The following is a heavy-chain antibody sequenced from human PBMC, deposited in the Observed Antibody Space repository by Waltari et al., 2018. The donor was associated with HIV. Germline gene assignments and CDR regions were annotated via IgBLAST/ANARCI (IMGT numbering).Heavy chain of an antibody. J-gene: IGHJ4*02. CDR1: GYTFPSYD. CDR3: ARGREYSYGSLFDY. Sequence: QVQLVQSGAEVKKPGASVKVSCKASGYTFPSYDLNWVRQATGQGLEWMGWMNPNSGNTGYAQKFQGRVTMTRNTSISTAYMELSSLRSEDTGVYYCARGREYSYGSLFDYWGQGTPVTVSS. V-gene: IGHV1-8*01. D-gene: IGHD5-18*01. CDR2: MNPNSGNT.